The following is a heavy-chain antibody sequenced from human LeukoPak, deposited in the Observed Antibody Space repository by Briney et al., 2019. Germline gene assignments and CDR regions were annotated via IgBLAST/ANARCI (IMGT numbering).Heavy chain of an antibody. D-gene: IGHD6-13*01. CDR2: INSDGSST. Sequence: GGSLRLSCATSGITFRGYWMHWVRQTPGKGLVWVSRINSDGSSTKYADSVKGRLTISRDNSKNTLSLQMNSLRGEDTAVYYCARTFANSWSSLDYWGQGTLVIVSS. CDR3: ARTFANSWSSLDY. V-gene: IGHV3-74*01. J-gene: IGHJ4*02. CDR1: GITFRGYW.